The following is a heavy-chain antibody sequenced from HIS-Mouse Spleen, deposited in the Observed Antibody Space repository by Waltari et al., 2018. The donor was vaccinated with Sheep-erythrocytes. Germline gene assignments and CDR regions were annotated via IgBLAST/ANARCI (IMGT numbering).Heavy chain of an antibody. CDR2: IYSGGST. CDR3: ARGHPDYGDYDAFDI. D-gene: IGHD4-17*01. Sequence: EVQLVESGGGLIQPGGSLRLSCAASGFTVSSNYMSWFRQAPGKGWECVSVIYSGGSTYYAESVKGRFTISRDNSKNTLYLQMNSLRAEDTAVYYCARGHPDYGDYDAFDIWGQGTMVTVSS. V-gene: IGHV3-53*01. J-gene: IGHJ3*02. CDR1: GFTVSSNY.